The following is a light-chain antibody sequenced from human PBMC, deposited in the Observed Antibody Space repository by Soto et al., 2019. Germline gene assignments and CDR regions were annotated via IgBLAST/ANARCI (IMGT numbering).Light chain of an antibody. CDR2: DAS. CDR3: QQRSNWPRLMYT. CDR1: QSVSSY. Sequence: EIVLTQSPATLSLSPRERATLSCRASQSVSSYLAWSQQKPGQAPRLLIYDASNRATGIPARFSGSGTGTDFTLTISSLEPEDFAVYYCQQRSNWPRLMYTFGQGTKLEIK. J-gene: IGKJ2*01. V-gene: IGKV3-11*01.